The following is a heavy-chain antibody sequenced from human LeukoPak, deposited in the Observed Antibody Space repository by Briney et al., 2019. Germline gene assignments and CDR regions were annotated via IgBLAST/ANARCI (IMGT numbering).Heavy chain of an antibody. V-gene: IGHV3-33*06. CDR1: GFTFSSYG. CDR2: IWYDGSNK. J-gene: IGHJ4*02. D-gene: IGHD2-21*02. Sequence: GRSLRLSCAASGFTFSSYGMHWVRQAPGKGLEWVAVIWYDGSNKYYADSVKGRFTISGDNSKNTLYPQMNSLRAEDTAVYYCAKDTTAYCGGDCQSPVDYWGQGTLVTVSS. CDR3: AKDTTAYCGGDCQSPVDY.